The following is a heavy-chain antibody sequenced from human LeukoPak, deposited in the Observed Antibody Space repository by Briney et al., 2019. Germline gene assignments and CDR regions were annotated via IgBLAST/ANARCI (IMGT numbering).Heavy chain of an antibody. CDR3: ARGGPTELDFDY. CDR2: ISSSSSYI. J-gene: IGHJ4*02. CDR1: GFTFSSYS. V-gene: IGHV3-21*01. Sequence: GGSLRLSCAASGFTFSSYSMNWVRQAPGKGLEWVSSISSSSSYIYYADSVKGRFTISRDNAKNSLYLQMNSLRAEDTAVYYCARGGPTELDFDYWGQGTLVTVSS. D-gene: IGHD1-7*01.